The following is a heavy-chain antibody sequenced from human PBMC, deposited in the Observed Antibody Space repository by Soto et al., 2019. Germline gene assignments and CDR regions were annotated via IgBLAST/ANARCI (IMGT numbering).Heavy chain of an antibody. D-gene: IGHD3-16*02. CDR1: GSSISRGDCY. CDR2: ISYSGTP. V-gene: IGHV4-30-4*01. Sequence: TGAVAGSSISRGDCYWSCIREHPWKGLEWIGYISYSGTPYYSPCRKSRLSISGDTSKNQFSLRLSSVTAADTAVYYCVRTKYDSVWGSYRLDFWGQGTLVT. CDR3: VRTKYDSVWGSYRLDF. J-gene: IGHJ4*02.